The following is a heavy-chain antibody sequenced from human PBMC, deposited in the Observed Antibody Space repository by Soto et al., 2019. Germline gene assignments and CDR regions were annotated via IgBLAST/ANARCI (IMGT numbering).Heavy chain of an antibody. Sequence: EVQLVESGGGLVQPGRSLRLSCSASGFRFEDYVMHWLRQARGKGLEWVSRISWDSGSVAYADSVKGRFTISRDNAKNSLYLQMTSLRADDTAVYFCTKYFTIFSVVGAFDVWGQGTVVTVSS. J-gene: IGHJ3*01. CDR1: GFRFEDYV. CDR3: TKYFTIFSVVGAFDV. D-gene: IGHD3-3*01. CDR2: ISWDSGSV. V-gene: IGHV3-9*01.